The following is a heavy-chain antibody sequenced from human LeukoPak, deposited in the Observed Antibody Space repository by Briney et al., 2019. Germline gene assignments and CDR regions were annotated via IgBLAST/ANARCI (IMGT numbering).Heavy chain of an antibody. V-gene: IGHV3-64D*09. Sequence: PGGSLRLSCSASGFTLSSYAMHWVRQAPGKGLEYVSVISSNGGSTYYADPVKGRFTISRDNSKNTLYLQMISLRDEDAAVYYCVKDFGDAYNYFDFWGQGTPVTVSS. CDR1: GFTLSSYA. CDR3: VKDFGDAYNYFDF. D-gene: IGHD5-24*01. CDR2: ISSNGGST. J-gene: IGHJ4*02.